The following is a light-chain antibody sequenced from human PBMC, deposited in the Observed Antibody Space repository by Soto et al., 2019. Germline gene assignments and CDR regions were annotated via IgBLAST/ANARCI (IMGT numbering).Light chain of an antibody. Sequence: QSVLTQPASVSGSHGQSITISCVGTSSDIGDYNYVSWYQQHPGKVPKVIIFDVSNRPSGVSYRFSGTKSGNTASLTVSGLQAEDEAHYYCCSYTRSGTLIFGTGTKVTVL. CDR2: DVS. V-gene: IGLV2-14*01. CDR1: SSDIGDYNY. J-gene: IGLJ1*01. CDR3: CSYTRSGTLI.